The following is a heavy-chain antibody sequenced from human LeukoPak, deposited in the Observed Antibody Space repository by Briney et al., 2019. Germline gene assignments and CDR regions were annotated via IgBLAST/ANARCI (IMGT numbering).Heavy chain of an antibody. CDR1: GGSISSYY. CDR3: ARVGIYTYYYYMDV. Sequence: SETLPLTCTVSGGSISSYYWSWIRQPPGKGLEWIGSIYHSGSTYYNPSLKSRVTISVDTSKNQFSLKLSSVTAADTAVYYCARVGIYTYYYYMDVWGKGTTVTVSS. D-gene: IGHD6-13*01. V-gene: IGHV4-38-2*02. J-gene: IGHJ6*03. CDR2: IYHSGST.